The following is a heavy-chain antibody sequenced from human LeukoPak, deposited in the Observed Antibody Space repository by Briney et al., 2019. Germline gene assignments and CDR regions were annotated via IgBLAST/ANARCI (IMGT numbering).Heavy chain of an antibody. CDR1: GGSISNSGYY. CDR3: ARLTSGWYVIY. CDR2: IYYTGNT. D-gene: IGHD6-19*01. J-gene: IGHJ4*02. Sequence: SETLSLTCTVSGGSISNSGYYWGWIRQPPGTGLEWIGSIYYTGNTYYNPSLNSRVTISVDTSKNQFSLKLSSVTDAGTAIYYCARLTSGWYVIYWGQGTLVTVSS. V-gene: IGHV4-39*01.